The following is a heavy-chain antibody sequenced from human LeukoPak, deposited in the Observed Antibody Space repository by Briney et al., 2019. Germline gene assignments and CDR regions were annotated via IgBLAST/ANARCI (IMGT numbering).Heavy chain of an antibody. CDR3: ARDRGGNGDYGVDGFDI. CDR2: IYYSGST. D-gene: IGHD4-17*01. Sequence: SQTLSLTCTVSGGSISSGDYYWSWIRQPPGKGLEWIGYIYYSGSTYYNPSLKSRVTISVDTSKNQFSLKLSSVTAADTAVYYCARDRGGNGDYGVDGFDIWGQGTMVTVSS. J-gene: IGHJ3*02. CDR1: GGSISSGDYY. V-gene: IGHV4-30-4*01.